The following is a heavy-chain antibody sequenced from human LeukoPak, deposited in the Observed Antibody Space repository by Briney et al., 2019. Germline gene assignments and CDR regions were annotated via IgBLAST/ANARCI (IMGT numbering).Heavy chain of an antibody. V-gene: IGHV3-30-3*01. CDR2: ISKDGSKE. CDR3: AKERGLYDAFDI. CDR1: GFTFSSYA. Sequence: GGSLRLSCTASGFTFSSYAMHWVRQAPGKGLEWVAVISKDGSKEYSADSVKGRFTISRDNSKNTLYLQMNSLRAEDTAVYYCAKERGLYDAFDIWGQGTMVTVSS. J-gene: IGHJ3*02. D-gene: IGHD2-15*01.